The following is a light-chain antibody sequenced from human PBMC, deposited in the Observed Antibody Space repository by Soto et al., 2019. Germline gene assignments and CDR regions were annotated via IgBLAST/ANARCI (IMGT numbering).Light chain of an antibody. CDR3: QQHNSYPRT. Sequence: DIPMAQSPSTLSASVGDRVIITCRASESISSWLAWYQQKPGKAPKLLIYKASTLQSGVPSRFSGNGSGTEFTLTISSLQPEDFATYYCQQHNSYPRTFGQGTKVEIK. CDR1: ESISSW. V-gene: IGKV1-5*03. CDR2: KAS. J-gene: IGKJ1*01.